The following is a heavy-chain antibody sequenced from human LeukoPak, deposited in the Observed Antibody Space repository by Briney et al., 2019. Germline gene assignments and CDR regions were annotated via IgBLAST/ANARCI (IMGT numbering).Heavy chain of an antibody. V-gene: IGHV4-4*07. D-gene: IGHD3-10*01. CDR2: TYISGST. CDR3: ARDGSGMEWDY. CDR1: GGSMSSYY. Sequence: SETLTLTCTVSGGSMSSYYWNWIRQPAGKGLEWIGRTYISGSTNYNPSLKSRVTISVDTSKNQFSLKLSSVTAADTAVYYCARDGSGMEWDYWGQGTLVTVSS. J-gene: IGHJ4*02.